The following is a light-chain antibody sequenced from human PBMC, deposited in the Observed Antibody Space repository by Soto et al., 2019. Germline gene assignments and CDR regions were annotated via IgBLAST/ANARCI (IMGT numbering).Light chain of an antibody. CDR1: SSDVGAHNF. CDR3: NSYTNTAARV. Sequence: QSALTQPDSVSGSPGQSITISCTGTSSDVGAHNFVSWYQQHPGKAPKLMIYEVSNRPSGVSDRFSGSKSGNTASLTISGLQAEDEADYYCNSYTNTAARVFGTGTKV. V-gene: IGLV2-14*01. CDR2: EVS. J-gene: IGLJ1*01.